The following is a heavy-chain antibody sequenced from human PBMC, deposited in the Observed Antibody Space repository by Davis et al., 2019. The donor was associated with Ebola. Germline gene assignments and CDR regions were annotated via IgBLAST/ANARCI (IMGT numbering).Heavy chain of an antibody. CDR2: IKQDGSEK. J-gene: IGHJ4*02. CDR1: GFTFSSYW. V-gene: IGHV3-7*01. D-gene: IGHD6-19*01. CDR3: ARAAVAGTVLDY. Sequence: GESLKISCAASGFTFSSYWMSWVRQAPGKGLEWVANIKQDGSEKYYVDSVKGRFTISRDNAKNSLYLQMNSLRAEDTAVYCCARAAVAGTVLDYWGQGTLVTVSS.